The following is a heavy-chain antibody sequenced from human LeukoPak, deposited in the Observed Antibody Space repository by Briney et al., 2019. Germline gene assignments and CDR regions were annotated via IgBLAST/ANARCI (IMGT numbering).Heavy chain of an antibody. J-gene: IGHJ4*02. CDR3: ARDDSSSWYQEY. CDR1: RFTFSDYS. Sequence: PGGSLRLSCSASRFTFSDYSMNWVRQAPGKGLEWVAYIKSNIYYAESVKGRFTISRDNAKNLLYLQMNGLTAEDTAVYYCARDDSSSWYQEYWGQGTLVTVSS. V-gene: IGHV3-69-1*02. CDR2: IKSNI. D-gene: IGHD6-13*01.